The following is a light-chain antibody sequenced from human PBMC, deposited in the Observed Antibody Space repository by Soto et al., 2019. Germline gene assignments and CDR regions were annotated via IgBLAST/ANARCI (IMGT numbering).Light chain of an antibody. CDR2: VGTGGIVG. CDR3: GADHGSGSNFVYV. CDR1: SGYSNYK. V-gene: IGLV9-49*01. J-gene: IGLJ1*01. Sequence: QAVVTQPPSASASLGASGTLTCTLSSGYSNYKVDWYQQRPGKGPRFVMRVGTGGIVGSKGDGIPDRFSVLGSGLNRYLTIKNIQEEDESDYHCGADHGSGSNFVYVFGTGTKLTVL.